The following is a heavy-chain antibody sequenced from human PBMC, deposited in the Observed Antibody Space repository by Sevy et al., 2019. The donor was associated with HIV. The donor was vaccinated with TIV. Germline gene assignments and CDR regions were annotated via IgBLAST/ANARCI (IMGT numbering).Heavy chain of an antibody. D-gene: IGHD3-3*01. J-gene: IGHJ6*02. Sequence: GGSLRLSCAASGFTFDDYATHWVRQAPGKGLEWVSGISWNSGSIGYADSVKGRFTISRDNAKNSLYLQMNSLRAEDTALYYCAKAFELRFLEWLLYLDVWGQGTTVTVSS. CDR2: ISWNSGSI. V-gene: IGHV3-9*01. CDR1: GFTFDDYA. CDR3: AKAFELRFLEWLLYLDV.